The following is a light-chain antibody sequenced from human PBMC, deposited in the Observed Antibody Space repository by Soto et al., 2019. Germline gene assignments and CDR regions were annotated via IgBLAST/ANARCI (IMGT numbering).Light chain of an antibody. Sequence: EIVLTQSPGTLSLSPGERATLSCRASQSVSSSYLAWYQQKPGQAPRLLIYAASNRAAGIPDRFSGSGSGTDFTLTISSLESEDFAVYYCQQYDNWPRTFGQGTKVDIK. CDR2: AAS. CDR1: QSVSSSY. V-gene: IGKV3-20*01. CDR3: QQYDNWPRT. J-gene: IGKJ1*01.